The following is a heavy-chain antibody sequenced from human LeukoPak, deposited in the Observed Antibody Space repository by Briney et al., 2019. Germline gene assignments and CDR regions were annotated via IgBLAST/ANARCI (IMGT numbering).Heavy chain of an antibody. CDR1: GFTFSSCA. CDR3: ARHPEPGYCSSTSCHESYFDY. D-gene: IGHD2-2*01. Sequence: GGSLRLSCAASGFTFSSCAMSWVRQAPGKGPEWVSAISGSGGRPYYADSVKGRFTISRDNSKNTLYLQMNSLRAEDTAVYYCARHPEPGYCSSTSCHESYFDYWGQGTLVTVSS. J-gene: IGHJ4*02. V-gene: IGHV3-23*01. CDR2: ISGSGGRP.